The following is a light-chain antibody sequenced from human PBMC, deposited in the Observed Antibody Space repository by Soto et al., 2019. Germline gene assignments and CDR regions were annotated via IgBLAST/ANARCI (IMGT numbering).Light chain of an antibody. CDR3: QSYDSSLSGVV. J-gene: IGLJ2*01. CDR1: SSNIGAGYD. CDR2: GNN. V-gene: IGLV1-40*01. Sequence: QSVLTQPPSVSGAPGQRVTISCTGSSSNIGAGYDVHWYQQLPGTAPKLLLYGNNHRPSGVPDRFSGSKSGTSASLAITGLQAEDEADYYCQSYDSSLSGVVFGGGTKHTVL.